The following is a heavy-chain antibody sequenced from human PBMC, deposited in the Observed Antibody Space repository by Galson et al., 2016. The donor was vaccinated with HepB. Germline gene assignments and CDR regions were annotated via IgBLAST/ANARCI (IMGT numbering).Heavy chain of an antibody. CDR2: IGAFNGET. V-gene: IGHV1-18*01. J-gene: IGHJ3*02. D-gene: IGHD3-10*01. Sequence: SVKVSCKASGYSFSTFGISWVRQAPGQGLEWMGWIGAFNGETNYAEKFQGRVTMTTDTSTNTAYMELRRLRPDDTAVYYCARDRGFDEDTFDMWGQGTMVNV. CDR3: ARDRGFDEDTFDM. CDR1: GYSFSTFG.